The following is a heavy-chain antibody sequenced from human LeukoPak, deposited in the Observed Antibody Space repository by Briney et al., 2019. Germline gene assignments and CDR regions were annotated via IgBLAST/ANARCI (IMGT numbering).Heavy chain of an antibody. D-gene: IGHD3-9*01. CDR1: GYSFTNFG. Sequence: GASVKVSCKASGYSFTNFGISWVRQAPGQGLERMGWISAYNGNTNSAPNLQGRVTMTRDTSTSTAYMELRSLISDDTAVYYCAREYGVFTGYNPLDYWGQGTLVTVSS. V-gene: IGHV1-18*01. CDR2: ISAYNGNT. J-gene: IGHJ4*02. CDR3: AREYGVFTGYNPLDY.